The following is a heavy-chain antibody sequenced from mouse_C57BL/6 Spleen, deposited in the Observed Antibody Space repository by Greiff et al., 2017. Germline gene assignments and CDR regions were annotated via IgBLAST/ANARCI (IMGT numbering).Heavy chain of an antibody. D-gene: IGHD2-14*01. V-gene: IGHV10-1*01. CDR1: GFSFNTYA. Sequence: EVHLVESGGGLVQPKGSLKLSCAASGFSFNTYAMNWVRQAPGKGSEWVARIRSKSNNYATYYADSVKDRFTIARDDSEAMIDLQMNNLKTEDTATDYCVGHPMTVGPCDLDYWGQGTSVTVSS. CDR3: VGHPMTVGPCDLDY. J-gene: IGHJ4*01. CDR2: IRSKSNNYAT.